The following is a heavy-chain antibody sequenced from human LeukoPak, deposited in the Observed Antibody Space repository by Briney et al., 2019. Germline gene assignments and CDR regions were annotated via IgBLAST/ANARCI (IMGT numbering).Heavy chain of an antibody. J-gene: IGHJ4*02. D-gene: IGHD2-15*01. CDR1: GGSISSGGYY. CDR3: ARAGPRYCSGGSCYSVDY. CDR2: LYYRGTT. Sequence: SQTLSLTCTVSGGSISSGGYYWSWIRQHPGKGLGWFGYLYYRGTTYYNPSLKSRVTTSVDTSKNRFCLELSSVTAADTGVYYCARAGPRYCSGGSCYSVDYWGQGTLVTVSS. V-gene: IGHV4-31*03.